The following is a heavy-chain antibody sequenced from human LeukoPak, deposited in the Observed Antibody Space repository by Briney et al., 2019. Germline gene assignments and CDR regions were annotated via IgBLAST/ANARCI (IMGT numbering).Heavy chain of an antibody. D-gene: IGHD3/OR15-3a*01. CDR3: AKSPSGSWTTYYYYMDV. J-gene: IGHJ6*03. Sequence: DSVKGRFTISRDNSKNTLYLQMNSLRAEDTAVYYCAKSPSGSWTTYYYYMDVWGKGTTVTVSS. V-gene: IGHV3-23*01.